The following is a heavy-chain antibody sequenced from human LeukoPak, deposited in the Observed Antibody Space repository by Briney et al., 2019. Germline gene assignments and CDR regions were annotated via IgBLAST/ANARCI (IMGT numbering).Heavy chain of an antibody. CDR1: GFTFSSYG. J-gene: IGHJ4*02. CDR2: IWYDGSNK. D-gene: IGHD3-10*01. CDR3: ARDEYYGSGRRPDY. Sequence: GGSLRLSCAASGFTFSSYGMHWVRQAPGKGLEWVAVIWYDGSNKYYADSVKGRFTISRDNSKNTLYLQMNSLRAKDTAVYYCARDEYYGSGRRPDYWGQGTLVTVSS. V-gene: IGHV3-33*01.